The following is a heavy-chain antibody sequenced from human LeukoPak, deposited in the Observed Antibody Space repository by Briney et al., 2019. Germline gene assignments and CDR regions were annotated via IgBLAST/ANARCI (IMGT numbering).Heavy chain of an antibody. CDR1: GNSLSETS. CDR2: FEPEDGEP. Sequence: ASVKVSCKVSGNSLSETSIHWVRQAPGQWLEWMGGFEPEDGEPIFAQRFQGRFSMSEDTSTDTAYMELSSLTLEDTAVYYCATADKWEPLDYWGQGTLVTVSS. D-gene: IGHD1-26*01. V-gene: IGHV1-24*01. J-gene: IGHJ4*02. CDR3: ATADKWEPLDY.